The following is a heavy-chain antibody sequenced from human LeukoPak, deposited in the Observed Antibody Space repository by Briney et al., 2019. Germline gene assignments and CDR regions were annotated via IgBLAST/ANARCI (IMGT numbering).Heavy chain of an antibody. CDR2: IYYSGST. V-gene: IGHV4-59*01. J-gene: IGHJ3*02. Sequence: SETLSLTCTVSGGSISSYYWSWIRQPPGKGLEWIGYIYYSGSTNHNPSLKSRVTISVDTSKNQFSLKLSSVTAADTAVYYCALAPGAYYYDSSGYGAFDIWGQGTMVTVSS. CDR3: ALAPGAYYYDSSGYGAFDI. CDR1: GGSISSYY. D-gene: IGHD3-22*01.